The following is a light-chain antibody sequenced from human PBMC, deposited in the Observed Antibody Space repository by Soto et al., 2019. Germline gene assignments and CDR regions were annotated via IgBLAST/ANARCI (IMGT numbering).Light chain of an antibody. J-gene: IGKJ1*01. V-gene: IGKV3-20*01. Sequence: EFVLTQSPGSLSLSPGERATLSCRASQSVDSSFFAWYQQKAGQAPRLLIYGASNRATGIPDRFSGSGSGTDFTLTISRLEPEDFAVYYCQQYVSSVTFGQGTKVEIK. CDR3: QQYVSSVT. CDR2: GAS. CDR1: QSVDSSF.